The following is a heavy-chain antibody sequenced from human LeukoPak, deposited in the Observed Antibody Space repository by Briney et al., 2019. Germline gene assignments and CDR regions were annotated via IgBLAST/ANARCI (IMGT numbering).Heavy chain of an antibody. V-gene: IGHV3-30-3*01. CDR3: VAGGFRY. CDR2: ISYDGSNK. D-gene: IGHD6-19*01. CDR1: GFTFSSYA. Sequence: GGSLRLSCAASGFTFSSYAMHWVRQAPGKGLEWVAVISYDGSNKYYADSVKGRFTISRDNSKNTLYLQMNSLRAEDTAVYYCVAGGFRYWGQGTLVTVSS. J-gene: IGHJ4*02.